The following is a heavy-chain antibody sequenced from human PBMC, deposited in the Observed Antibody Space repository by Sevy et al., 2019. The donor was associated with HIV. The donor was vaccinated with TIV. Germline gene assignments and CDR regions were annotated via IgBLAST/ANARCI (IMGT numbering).Heavy chain of an antibody. J-gene: IGHJ3*02. Sequence: GGSLRLSCKPSGFTFITYAMNWVHQAPGKGLEWVSTIYGTSGTTYYAESVRGRFTISRDNSMNTLFLQMNTLRTEDTALYYCAGGRYDSSGSFDAFDIWGQGTMVTVSS. CDR3: AGGRYDSSGSFDAFDI. V-gene: IGHV3-23*01. D-gene: IGHD3-22*01. CDR2: IYGTSGTT. CDR1: GFTFITYA.